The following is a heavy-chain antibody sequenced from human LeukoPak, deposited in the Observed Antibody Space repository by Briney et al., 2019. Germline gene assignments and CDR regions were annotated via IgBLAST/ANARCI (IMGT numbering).Heavy chain of an antibody. CDR1: GFTFRSYS. CDR3: ARDLAAAGGGFDY. V-gene: IGHV3-21*01. D-gene: IGHD6-13*01. J-gene: IGHJ4*02. CDR2: ISSSSSYI. Sequence: PGGSLRLSCAASGFTFRSYSMNSVRQAPGQRLECVSSISSSSSYIYYADSVKGRFTISRDNAKNSLYLQMNSLRAEDTAVYYCARDLAAAGGGFDYWGQGTLVTVSS.